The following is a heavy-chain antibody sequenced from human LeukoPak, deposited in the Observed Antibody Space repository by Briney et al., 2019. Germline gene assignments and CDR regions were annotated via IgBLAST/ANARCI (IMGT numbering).Heavy chain of an antibody. J-gene: IGHJ4*02. CDR2: IIPIFGTA. Sequence: SVKVSXKASGGTFSSYAISWVRQAPGQGLEWMGRIIPIFGTANYAQKVQGRVTITTDESTSTAYMELSSLRSEDTAVYYCASGGSYYDSSGYFFDYWGQGTLVTVSS. D-gene: IGHD3-22*01. CDR3: ASGGSYYDSSGYFFDY. CDR1: GGTFSSYA. V-gene: IGHV1-69*05.